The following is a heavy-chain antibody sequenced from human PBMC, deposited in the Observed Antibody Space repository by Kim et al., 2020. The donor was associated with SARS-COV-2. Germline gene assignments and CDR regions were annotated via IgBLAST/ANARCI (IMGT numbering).Heavy chain of an antibody. D-gene: IGHD3-22*01. CDR3: ARGSDVTYHYDSSGYYYDF. V-gene: IGHV3-7*01. Sequence: GGSLRLSCAAAGFTFTKYWMSWVRQAPGKGLEWVANIKQDGSEKHYVDSVEGRFTISRDNAKNSLYLEINSLRAEDTAVYYCARGSDVTYHYDSSGYYYDFWGQGTLVTVSS. J-gene: IGHJ4*02. CDR2: IKQDGSEK. CDR1: GFTFTKYW.